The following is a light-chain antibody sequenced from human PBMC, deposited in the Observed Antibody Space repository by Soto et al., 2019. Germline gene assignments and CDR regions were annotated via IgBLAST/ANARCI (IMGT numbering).Light chain of an antibody. CDR3: QQSYSTPPT. CDR2: AAS. J-gene: IGKJ1*01. Sequence: DIQMTQAPSSLSASVGDRATINCRASQSISSYLNWYQQKPGKAPKLLIYAASCLQSGVPSMFSGSGSGTDFTLTISSLQPEDFATYYCQQSYSTPPTFGQGTKVDIK. CDR1: QSISSY. V-gene: IGKV1-39*01.